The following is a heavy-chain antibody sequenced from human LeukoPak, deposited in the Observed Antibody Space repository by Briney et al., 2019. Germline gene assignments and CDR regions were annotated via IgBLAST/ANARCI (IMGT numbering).Heavy chain of an antibody. V-gene: IGHV3-53*01. J-gene: IGHJ4*02. D-gene: IGHD3-3*01. CDR3: AKYPRIFGVVIMKYYFDY. CDR1: GFTVSSNY. CDR2: IYSGGST. Sequence: GGSLRLSCAASGFTVSSNYMSWVRQAPGKGLEWVSVIYSGGSTYYADSVKGRFTISRDNSKNTLYLQMNSLRAEDTAVYYCAKYPRIFGVVIMKYYFDYWGQGTLVTVSS.